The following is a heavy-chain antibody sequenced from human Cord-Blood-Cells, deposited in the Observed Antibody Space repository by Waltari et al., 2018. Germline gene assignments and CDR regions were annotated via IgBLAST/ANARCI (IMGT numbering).Heavy chain of an antibody. Sequence: VQLPQWGAGLLNRSETLSPTCAVYGGSFSGYYWSWIRQPPGQGLEWIGEINHRGSTHHNPPLKSRVTISVDTPKNQFPLTLSSVSAADTAVYYCARGPPAATDGGAFDSWGQGTMVTVSS. CDR3: ARGPPAATDGGAFDS. J-gene: IGHJ3*02. D-gene: IGHD2-2*01. V-gene: IGHV4-34*01. CDR2: INHRGST. CDR1: GGSFSGYY.